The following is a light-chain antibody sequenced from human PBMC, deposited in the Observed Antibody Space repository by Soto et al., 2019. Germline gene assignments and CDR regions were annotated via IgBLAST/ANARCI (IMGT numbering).Light chain of an antibody. CDR1: SSDVGGYNY. CDR3: SSYTSSSTLVV. Sequence: QSALTQPASVSGSPGQSITISCTGTSSDVGGYNYVSWYQQHPGKAPKLMIYEVNNRPSGVSNRFSGSKSGNTASLTIPGLQDEDEADYYCSSYTSSSTLVVFGGGTKVTVL. V-gene: IGLV2-14*01. CDR2: EVN. J-gene: IGLJ2*01.